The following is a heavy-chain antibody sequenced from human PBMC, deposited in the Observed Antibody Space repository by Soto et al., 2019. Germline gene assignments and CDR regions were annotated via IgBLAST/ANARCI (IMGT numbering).Heavy chain of an antibody. CDR1: GGSISSSSYY. CDR2: IYYTWST. CDR3: AKFKWMNTETTERHLDY. V-gene: IGHV4-39*01. Sequence: PSETLSLTCTVSGGSISSSSYYWGWIRQPPGKGLEWTGTIYYTWSTYYNPSLKSRLIISVDTSKNQFSLKLSSVTAADAAVYYCAKFKWMNTETTERHLDYCGQGNQVTVSS. J-gene: IGHJ4*02. D-gene: IGHD4-17*01.